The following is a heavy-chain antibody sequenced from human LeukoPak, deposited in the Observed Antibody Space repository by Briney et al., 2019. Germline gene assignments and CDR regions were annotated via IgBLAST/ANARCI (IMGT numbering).Heavy chain of an antibody. D-gene: IGHD1-26*01. Sequence: PGGSLRLSCAASGFTFSSYWMSWVRQAPGKGLEWVANIKQDGSEKYYVDSVKGRFTISRDNAKNSLYLQMNSLRAGDTAVYYCARGQSGSYFFGYYYYGMDVWGQGTTVTVSS. CDR1: GFTFSSYW. CDR2: IKQDGSEK. CDR3: ARGQSGSYFFGYYYYGMDV. V-gene: IGHV3-7*04. J-gene: IGHJ6*02.